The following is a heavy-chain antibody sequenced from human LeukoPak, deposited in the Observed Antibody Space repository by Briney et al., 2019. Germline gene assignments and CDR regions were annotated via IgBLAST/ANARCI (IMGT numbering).Heavy chain of an antibody. CDR3: ARVPYYYDSSGPNDY. D-gene: IGHD3-22*01. J-gene: IGHJ4*02. V-gene: IGHV3-33*08. CDR1: GFTFSSYA. Sequence: GGSLRLSCVASGFTFSSYAMHWVRQAPGKGLEWVAVIWYDGSNKYYADSVKGRFTISRDNSKNTLYLQMNSLRAEDTAVYYCARVPYYYDSSGPNDYWGQGTLVTVSS. CDR2: IWYDGSNK.